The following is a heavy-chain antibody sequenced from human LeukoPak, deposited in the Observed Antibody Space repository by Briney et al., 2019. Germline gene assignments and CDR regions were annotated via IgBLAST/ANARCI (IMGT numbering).Heavy chain of an antibody. CDR1: GFTFSSYS. CDR2: ISSSSSYI. J-gene: IGHJ4*02. CDR3: ASTPRQLGLFTDY. V-gene: IGHV3-21*01. Sequence: GGSLRLSCAASGFTFSSYSMNWVRQAPGKGLEWVSSISSSSSYIYYADSVKGRFTISRDNAKNSLCLQMNSLRAEDTAVYYCASTPRQLGLFTDYWGQGTLVTVSS. D-gene: IGHD6-6*01.